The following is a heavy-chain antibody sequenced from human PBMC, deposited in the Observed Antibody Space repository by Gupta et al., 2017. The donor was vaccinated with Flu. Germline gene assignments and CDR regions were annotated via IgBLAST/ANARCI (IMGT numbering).Heavy chain of an antibody. CDR1: GFTVRRNY. CDR2: IYSDGST. Sequence: EVQLVESGGGLVQPGGSLRISCTAAGFTVRRNYLSWVRQAPGKGLEWVSFIYSDGSTYYADSVKRRLTISRDKSENTLYLQMNSLRAEDTAVYYCAKGAASIYNWGQGTLVTVSS. D-gene: IGHD3-3*02. CDR3: AKGAASIYN. V-gene: IGHV3-66*02. J-gene: IGHJ4*02.